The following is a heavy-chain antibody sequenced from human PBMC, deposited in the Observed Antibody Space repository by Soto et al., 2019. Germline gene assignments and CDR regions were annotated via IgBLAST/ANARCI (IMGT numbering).Heavy chain of an antibody. CDR2: MNPNSGNT. CDR3: ARGRIGGYWFDP. Sequence: GASVTVSCKTSGYTFTSYDINWVRQATGQGLEWMGWMNPNSGNTGYAQKFQGRVTMTRITSTSTAYLELSSLRSEDTAVYYCARGRIGGYWFDPWGQGTLVTVSS. J-gene: IGHJ5*02. D-gene: IGHD3-16*01. V-gene: IGHV1-8*02. CDR1: GYTFTSYD.